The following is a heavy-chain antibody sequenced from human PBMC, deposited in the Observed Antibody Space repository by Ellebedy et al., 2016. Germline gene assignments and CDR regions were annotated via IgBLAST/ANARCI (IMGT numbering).Heavy chain of an antibody. CDR1: GFTFSSYG. V-gene: IGHV3-30*03. D-gene: IGHD6-19*01. J-gene: IGHJ4*02. Sequence: GESLKISCAASGFTFSSYGMHWVRQAPGKGLEWVAVISYDGSNKYYADSVKGRFTISRDNSKNTVYLQMNSLRADDTALYYCARVGLAGKGDSDLDDWGQGTLVTVSS. CDR3: ARVGLAGKGDSDLDD. CDR2: ISYDGSNK.